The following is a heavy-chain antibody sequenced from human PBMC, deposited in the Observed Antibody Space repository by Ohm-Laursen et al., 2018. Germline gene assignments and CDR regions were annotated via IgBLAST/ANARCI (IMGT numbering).Heavy chain of an antibody. V-gene: IGHV3-30*18. J-gene: IGHJ4*02. CDR2: ISYDGSNK. Sequence: SLRLSCSASGFTFSSYGMHWVRQAPGKGLEWVAVISYDGSNKYYADSVKGRFTISRDNSKNTLYLQMNSLRAEDTAVYYCAKDDGISVTIDYWGQGTLVTVSS. D-gene: IGHD4-17*01. CDR1: GFTFSSYG. CDR3: AKDDGISVTIDY.